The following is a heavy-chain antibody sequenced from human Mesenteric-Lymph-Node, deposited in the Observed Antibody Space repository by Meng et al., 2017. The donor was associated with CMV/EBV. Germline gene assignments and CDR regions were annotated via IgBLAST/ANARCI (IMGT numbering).Heavy chain of an antibody. Sequence: GESLKISCAASGFTFDDYGMSWVRQAPGKGLEWVSGINWNGGSTGYADSVKGRFTISRDHAKNSLYLQMNSLRAEDTALYYCAREGCSGAGCNDDYWGQGTLVTVSS. CDR3: AREGCSGAGCNDDY. D-gene: IGHD2-2*01. CDR2: INWNGGST. J-gene: IGHJ4*02. CDR1: GFTFDDYG. V-gene: IGHV3-20*04.